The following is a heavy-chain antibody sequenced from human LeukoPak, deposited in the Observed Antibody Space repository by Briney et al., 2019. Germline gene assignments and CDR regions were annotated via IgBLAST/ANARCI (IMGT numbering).Heavy chain of an antibody. J-gene: IGHJ2*01. CDR1: GHSLSRSSYY. CDR2: NYYNGSP. D-gene: IGHD6-13*01. Sequence: SETLSLTCTVSGHSLSRSSYYWGSIPQPPGKGLEWNGRNYYNGSPYSNPSPKSRVTISVDPSKSQFSLKLSSVTAADTAVYYCARPAGAGLAAAGFWYFDLWGRGTLVTVSS. V-gene: IGHV4-39*01. CDR3: ARPAGAGLAAAGFWYFDL.